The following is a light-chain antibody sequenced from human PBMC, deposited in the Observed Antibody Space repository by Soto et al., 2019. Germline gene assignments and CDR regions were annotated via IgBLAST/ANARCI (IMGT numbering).Light chain of an antibody. CDR3: QSADSSSIYVV. CDR2: RNN. CDR1: ALPKQY. J-gene: IGLJ2*01. V-gene: IGLV3-25*03. Sequence: SYELTQPPSVSVSPGQTARSTCSGEALPKQYAYWYQQRPGQAPVLVIYRNNERPSGIPERYSGSSSGTTVTLPISGVQAEDEADYYCQSADSSSIYVVFGGGTKLTVL.